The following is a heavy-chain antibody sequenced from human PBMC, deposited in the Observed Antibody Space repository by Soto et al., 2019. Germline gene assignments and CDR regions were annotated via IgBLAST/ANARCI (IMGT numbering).Heavy chain of an antibody. V-gene: IGHV4-34*01. CDR3: ARDRARFGELSRGRGWFDP. D-gene: IGHD3-10*01. J-gene: IGHJ5*02. CDR2: INHSGST. CDR1: GGSFSGYY. Sequence: PSETLSLTCAVYGGSFSGYYWSWIRQPPGKGLEWIGEINHSGSTNYNPSLKSRVTISVDTSKNQFSLKLSSVTAADTAVYYCARDRARFGELSRGRGWFDPWGQGTLVTVSS.